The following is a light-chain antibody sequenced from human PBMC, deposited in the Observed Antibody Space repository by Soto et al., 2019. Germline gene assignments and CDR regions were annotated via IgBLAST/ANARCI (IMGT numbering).Light chain of an antibody. V-gene: IGKV3-20*01. CDR3: QQYGSSRLT. Sequence: IVLTQSPGTLSLSPGERATLSCRASQSVSSSYLAWYQQKPGQAPRLLIYGASSRATGIPDRFSGSGSGTDFTLTISRLEPEDFEVYYCQQYGSSRLTLGGGTKVDI. CDR1: QSVSSSY. J-gene: IGKJ4*01. CDR2: GAS.